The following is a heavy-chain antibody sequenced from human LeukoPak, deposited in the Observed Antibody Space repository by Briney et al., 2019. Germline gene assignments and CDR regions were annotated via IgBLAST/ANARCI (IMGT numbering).Heavy chain of an antibody. CDR1: GYTFTSYY. Sequence: ASVKVSCKASGYTFTSYYIHWVRQAPGQGLERMAIIKPSGGSTSHAQKFQGRITVTRDTSTSTVYMELSSLRSEDTAVYYCARGGDEGTGGWSQFDYWGQGTLVTVSS. J-gene: IGHJ4*02. D-gene: IGHD6-19*01. CDR3: ARGGDEGTGGWSQFDY. CDR2: IKPSGGST. V-gene: IGHV1-46*01.